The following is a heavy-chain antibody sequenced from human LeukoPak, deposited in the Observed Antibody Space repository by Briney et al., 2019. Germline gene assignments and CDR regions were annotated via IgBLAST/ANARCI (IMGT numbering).Heavy chain of an antibody. Sequence: SETLSLTCTVSVGSISSHYWSWIRQTPGKGLEWIGYISYSGGTNYNPSLKSRVTTSVDTSKSQFSLKLTSVTAADTAVYYCARLKDLWFDPWGQGTLVTVSS. J-gene: IGHJ5*02. CDR1: VGSISSHY. CDR3: ARLKDLWFDP. V-gene: IGHV4-59*11. CDR2: ISYSGGT. D-gene: IGHD2-15*01.